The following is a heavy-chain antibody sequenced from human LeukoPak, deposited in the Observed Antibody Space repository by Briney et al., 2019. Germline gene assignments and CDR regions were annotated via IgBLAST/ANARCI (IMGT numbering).Heavy chain of an antibody. CDR3: ARSGWTGDAFDI. V-gene: IGHV3-74*01. J-gene: IGHJ3*02. CDR1: GFTFRSYW. CDR2: INSDGSIT. Sequence: GGSPRLSCAASGFTFRSYWMHWVRQAPGKGLVWVSRINSDGSITSDADSVKGRFTISRDNAKNTLFLQMNSLRVEDTAVYHCARSGWTGDAFDIWGQGTMVTVSS. D-gene: IGHD6-19*01.